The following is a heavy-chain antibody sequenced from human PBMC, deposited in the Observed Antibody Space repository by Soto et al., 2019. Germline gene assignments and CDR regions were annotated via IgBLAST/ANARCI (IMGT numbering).Heavy chain of an antibody. V-gene: IGHV1-69*13. CDR3: AREGEMATINLPFGY. Sequence: GGPVKGSRKASGGTLSRDAISRGRQGPGQGLEWMGGIIPMFGTANYAQKFQGRGKITEDESTSTAYMELSSLRSEDTAVYFCAREGEMATINLPFGYWGQGILVTVSS. CDR1: GGTLSRDA. D-gene: IGHD5-12*01. J-gene: IGHJ4*02. CDR2: IIPMFGTA.